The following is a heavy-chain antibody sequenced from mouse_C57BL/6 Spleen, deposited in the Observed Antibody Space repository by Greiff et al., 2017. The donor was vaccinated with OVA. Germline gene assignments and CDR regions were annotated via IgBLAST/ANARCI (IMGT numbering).Heavy chain of an antibody. V-gene: IGHV3-6*01. CDR2: ISYDGSN. CDR3: AREGHYYGSSYGWYFDV. J-gene: IGHJ1*03. D-gene: IGHD1-1*01. Sequence: EVKLQESGPGLVKPSQSLSLTCSVTGYSITSGYYWNWIRQFPGNKLEWMGYISYDGSNNYNPSLKNRISITRDTSKNQFFLKLNSVTTEDTATYYCAREGHYYGSSYGWYFDVWGTGTTVTVSS. CDR1: GYSITSGYY.